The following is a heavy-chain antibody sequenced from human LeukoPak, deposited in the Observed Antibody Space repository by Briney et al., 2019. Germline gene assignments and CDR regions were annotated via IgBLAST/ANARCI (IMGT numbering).Heavy chain of an antibody. CDR1: GFTFSSYG. D-gene: IGHD3-3*01. CDR2: IWYDGSNK. V-gene: IGHV3-33*06. J-gene: IGHJ4*02. CDR3: AKEITIFGVVIIPFDY. Sequence: PGGSLRLSCAASGFTFSSYGMHWVRQAPGKGLEWVAVIWYDGSNKYYADSVKGRFTISRDNSKNTLYLQMNSLRAEDTAVYYCAKEITIFGVVIIPFDYWGQGTLVTVSS.